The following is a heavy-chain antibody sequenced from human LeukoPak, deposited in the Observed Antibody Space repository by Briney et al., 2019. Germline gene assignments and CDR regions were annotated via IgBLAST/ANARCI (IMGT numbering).Heavy chain of an antibody. J-gene: IGHJ4*02. CDR3: ARRSGIAVAGAFDY. V-gene: IGHV3-23*01. CDR2: ISGSGGST. Sequence: GGSLRLPCAASGFTFSSYAMSWVRQAPGKGLEWVSAISGSGGSTYYADSVKGRFTISRDNSKNTLYLQMNSLRAEDTAVYYCARRSGIAVAGAFDYWGQGTLVTVSS. D-gene: IGHD6-19*01. CDR1: GFTFSSYA.